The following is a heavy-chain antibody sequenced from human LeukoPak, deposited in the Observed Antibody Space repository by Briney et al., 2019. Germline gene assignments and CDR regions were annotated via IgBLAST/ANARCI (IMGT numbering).Heavy chain of an antibody. CDR1: GYTLNGYY. CDR3: ARGHYWNSPYFFDY. CDR2: INPHSGGT. D-gene: IGHD1-7*01. J-gene: IGHJ4*02. V-gene: IGHV1-2*02. Sequence: GASVKVSCKASGYTLNGYYIHWVRQAPRQGLEWMGWINPHSGGTKYAQKFQGRVTMTRDTSINTAYMELSRLRSDDTAMYYCARGHYWNSPYFFDYWGQGTLVTVSS.